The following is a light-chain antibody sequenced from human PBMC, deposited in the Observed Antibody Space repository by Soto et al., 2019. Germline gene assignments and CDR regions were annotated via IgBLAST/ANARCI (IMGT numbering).Light chain of an antibody. CDR1: QSVSTY. CDR2: DAS. V-gene: IGKV3-11*01. J-gene: IGKJ2*01. Sequence: EIVLTQSPATLSLSPGERATLSCRASQSVSTYLAWYQQKPGQAPRLLIHDASNRASGVPARFSGSGSRTDFTLTISSLEPEDFAVYYCQQRSNWPYTFGQGTKLEIK. CDR3: QQRSNWPYT.